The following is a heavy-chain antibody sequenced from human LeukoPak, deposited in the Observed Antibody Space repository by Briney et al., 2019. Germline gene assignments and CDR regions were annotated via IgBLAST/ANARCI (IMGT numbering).Heavy chain of an antibody. D-gene: IGHD3-10*01. J-gene: IGHJ6*03. CDR3: AKAVTMVQGVIIGSYYYYMDV. Sequence: PGGSLRLSCAASGFTFSSYAMSWVRQAAGKGLEWVSAISGSGGSTYCADSVKGRFTISRDNSKNTLYLQMNSLRAEDTAVYYCAKAVTMVQGVIIGSYYYYMDVWGKGTTVTVSS. V-gene: IGHV3-23*01. CDR2: ISGSGGST. CDR1: GFTFSSYA.